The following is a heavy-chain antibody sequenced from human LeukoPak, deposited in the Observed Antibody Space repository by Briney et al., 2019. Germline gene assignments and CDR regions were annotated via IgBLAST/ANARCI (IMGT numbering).Heavy chain of an antibody. Sequence: GASVKVSCKASGYTFTGYYMHWVRQAPGQGLEWMGRIIPIFGTANYAQKFQGRVTITTDESTSTAYMELSSLRSEDTAVYYCARGAYYYDSSGYYYVLHYDYWGQGTLVTVSS. D-gene: IGHD3-22*01. V-gene: IGHV1-69*05. CDR3: ARGAYYYDSSGYYYVLHYDY. CDR1: GYTFTGYY. CDR2: IIPIFGTA. J-gene: IGHJ4*02.